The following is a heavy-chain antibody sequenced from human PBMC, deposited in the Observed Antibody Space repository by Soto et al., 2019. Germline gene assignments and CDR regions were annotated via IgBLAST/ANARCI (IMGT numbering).Heavy chain of an antibody. Sequence: EVQLLESGGGLVQPGGSLRLSCAASGFTFSSYALSWVRQAPGKGLEWVSAISGSGGSTYYADSVKGRFTISRDNSKNTLYLQMNSLRAEDTAVYYCAKGGVQHYYGMDVWGQGTTVTVSS. CDR1: GFTFSSYA. D-gene: IGHD6-13*01. V-gene: IGHV3-23*01. CDR3: AKGGVQHYYGMDV. CDR2: ISGSGGST. J-gene: IGHJ6*02.